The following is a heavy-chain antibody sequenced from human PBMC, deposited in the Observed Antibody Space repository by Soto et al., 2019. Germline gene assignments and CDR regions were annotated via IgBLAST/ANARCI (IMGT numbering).Heavy chain of an antibody. CDR3: ARSAGALYGDYDADYYYYYGMDV. V-gene: IGHV1-69*01. D-gene: IGHD4-17*01. Sequence: QVQLVQSGAEVKKPGSSVKVSCKASGGTFSSYAISWVRQAPGQGLEWMGGIIPIFGTANYAQKFQGRVTITADESTSTAYMELSSLRSEDTAVYYCARSAGALYGDYDADYYYYYGMDVWGQGTTVTVSS. CDR1: GGTFSSYA. CDR2: IIPIFGTA. J-gene: IGHJ6*02.